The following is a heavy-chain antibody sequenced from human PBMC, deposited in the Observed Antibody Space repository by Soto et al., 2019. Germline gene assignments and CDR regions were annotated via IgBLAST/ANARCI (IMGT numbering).Heavy chain of an antibody. V-gene: IGHV3-9*01. Sequence: EVQLVESGGGLVQPGRSLRLSCAASGFTFDDYAMHWVRQGPGKGLEWVSSISWNSGNLCYADSVKGRFTISRDNAKNSLYLQMNSLRGEDTALYYCAKGASTTVFAFNDYWGQGTLVTVSS. CDR2: ISWNSGNL. CDR1: GFTFDDYA. D-gene: IGHD1-26*01. CDR3: AKGASTTVFAFNDY. J-gene: IGHJ4*02.